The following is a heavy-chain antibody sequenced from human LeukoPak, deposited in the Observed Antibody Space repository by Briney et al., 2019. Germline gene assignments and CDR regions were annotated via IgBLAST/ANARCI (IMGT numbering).Heavy chain of an antibody. CDR3: ARAPYYDFWSGYRGVFDP. CDR1: GGSFSGYY. J-gene: IGHJ5*02. V-gene: IGHV4-34*01. D-gene: IGHD3-3*01. CDR2: INHSGST. Sequence: SETLPLTCAVYGGSFSGYYWSWIRQPPGKGLEWIGEINHSGSTNYNPSLKSRVTISVDTSKNQFSLKLSSVTAAGTAVYYCARAPYYDFWSGYRGVFDPWGQGTLVTVSS.